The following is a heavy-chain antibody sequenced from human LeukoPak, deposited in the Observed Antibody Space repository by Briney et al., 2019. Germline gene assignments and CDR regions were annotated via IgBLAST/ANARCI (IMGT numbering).Heavy chain of an antibody. CDR2: INARGDT. CDR1: GWSFNDYY. V-gene: IGHV4-34*01. J-gene: IGHJ5*02. D-gene: IGHD2-2*01. CDR3: ARGQVPAARGYNWFDP. Sequence: ASETLSLTCAVYGWSFNDYYWNWVRQPPGKGLEWIGEINARGDTNYNPSLKSRVTISVDSSKIQFSLTLTSMIAADTAIYYCARGQVPAARGYNWFDPWGQGTLVTVSS.